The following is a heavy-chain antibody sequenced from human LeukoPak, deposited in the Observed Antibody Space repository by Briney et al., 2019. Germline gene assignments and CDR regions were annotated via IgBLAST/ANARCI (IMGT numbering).Heavy chain of an antibody. Sequence: PSKTLSLTCAVYGGSFSGYYWSWIRQPPGKGLEWIGEINHSGSTNYNPSLKSRVTISVDTSKNQFSLKLSSVTAADTAVYYCARHGGKFDPWGQGTLVTVSS. D-gene: IGHD3-16*01. CDR1: GGSFSGYY. CDR2: INHSGST. J-gene: IGHJ5*02. V-gene: IGHV4-34*01. CDR3: ARHGGKFDP.